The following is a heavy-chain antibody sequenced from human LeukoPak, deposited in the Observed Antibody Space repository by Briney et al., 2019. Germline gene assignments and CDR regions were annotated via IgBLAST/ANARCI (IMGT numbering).Heavy chain of an antibody. CDR1: GFTFSDYY. Sequence: GGSLRLSCAASGFTFSDYYMSWIRQAPGKGLEWVSYTSFSGNTISYADSVKGRFTFSRDNAKNSLFLQMNSLRAEDTAVYYCVRGALTYYYDYWGQGTLVAVSS. CDR2: TSFSGNTI. D-gene: IGHD4/OR15-4a*01. CDR3: VRGALTYYYDY. V-gene: IGHV3-11*01. J-gene: IGHJ4*02.